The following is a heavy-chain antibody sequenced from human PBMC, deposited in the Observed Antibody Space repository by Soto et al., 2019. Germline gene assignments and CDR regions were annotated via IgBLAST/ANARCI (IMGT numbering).Heavy chain of an antibody. CDR1: GFTFSSYA. J-gene: IGHJ4*02. CDR3: ARDGGYSGYDPFDY. D-gene: IGHD5-12*01. V-gene: IGHV3-64*01. CDR2: ISSNGGST. Sequence: PGGSLRLSCAASGFTFSSYAMHWFRQAPGKGLEYVSAISSNGGSTYYANSVKGRFTISRDNSKNTLYLQMGSLRAEDMAVYYCARDGGYSGYDPFDYWGQGTLVTVSS.